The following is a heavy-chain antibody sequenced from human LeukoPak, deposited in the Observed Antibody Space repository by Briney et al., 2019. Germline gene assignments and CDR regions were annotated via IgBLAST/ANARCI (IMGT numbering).Heavy chain of an antibody. CDR3: AAERGFHGFDI. Sequence: ASVKVSCKVSGYTLTKVSIHWVRQVPGKGLEWMGGFNPEDGKIILAQRFQGRVTMTEDTPADTAYMELKSLRSEDTAVYFCAAERGFHGFDIWGQGTLVTVSS. CDR1: GYTLTKVS. CDR2: FNPEDGKI. J-gene: IGHJ3*02. V-gene: IGHV1-24*01.